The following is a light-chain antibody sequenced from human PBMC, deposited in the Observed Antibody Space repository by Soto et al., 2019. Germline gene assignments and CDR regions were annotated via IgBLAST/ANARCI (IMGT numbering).Light chain of an antibody. Sequence: EIVLTQSPGSLSLSPGERVTLSCRASQRVISNYLAWYQQKPGQAPRLLMHGASIRAAGVPDRFSGSGFGTDFTLTISRLEPEDFAVYFCQRHGNSPGFTFGQGTKLEL. J-gene: IGKJ2*01. CDR3: QRHGNSPGFT. CDR2: GAS. V-gene: IGKV3-20*01. CDR1: QRVISNY.